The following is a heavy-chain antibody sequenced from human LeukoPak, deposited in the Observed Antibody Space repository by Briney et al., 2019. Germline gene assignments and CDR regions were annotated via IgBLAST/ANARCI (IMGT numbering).Heavy chain of an antibody. J-gene: IGHJ5*02. CDR2: IYYSGST. V-gene: IGHV4-39*07. Sequence: SETLSLTCSVSGGSISSTSCYWGWIRQPPGKGLEWIGGIYYSGSTYYNPSLKSRVTMSVDTSKNQFSLKLSSVTAADTALYYCASLQKPGWFDPWGQGTLAAVSS. D-gene: IGHD4-11*01. CDR1: GGSISSTSCY. CDR3: ASLQKPGWFDP.